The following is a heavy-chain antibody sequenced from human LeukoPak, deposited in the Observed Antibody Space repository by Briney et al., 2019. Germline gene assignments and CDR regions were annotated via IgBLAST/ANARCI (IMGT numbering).Heavy chain of an antibody. V-gene: IGHV5-51*01. CDR2: IYPGDSDT. Sequence: GESLKVSCKGSGYSLTSYWIGWVRQMPGKGLEWMGIIYPGDSDTRYSPSFQGQVTISADKSISTAYLQWSSLKASDTAMYYCARLSPVGCGGDCYNYYFDYWGQGTLVTVSS. CDR3: ARLSPVGCGGDCYNYYFDY. D-gene: IGHD2-21*02. CDR1: GYSLTSYW. J-gene: IGHJ4*02.